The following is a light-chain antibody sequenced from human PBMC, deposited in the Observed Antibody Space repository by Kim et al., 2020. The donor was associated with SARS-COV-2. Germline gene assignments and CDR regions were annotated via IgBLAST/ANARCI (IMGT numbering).Light chain of an antibody. CDR3: QTWGTGIWV. Sequence: ASVKLTCTLSSGNSSYAIAWHQQQPEKGPRYLMKLNSDGSHSKGDGIPDRFSGSSSGAERYPTISSLQSEDEADYYCQTWGTGIWVFGGGTQLTVL. V-gene: IGLV4-69*01. CDR2: LNSDGSH. CDR1: SGNSSYA. J-gene: IGLJ3*02.